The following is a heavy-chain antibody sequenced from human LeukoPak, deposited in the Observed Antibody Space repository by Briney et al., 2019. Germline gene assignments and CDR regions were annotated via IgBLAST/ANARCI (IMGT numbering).Heavy chain of an antibody. CDR2: IYHSGST. CDR3: ARLELGATSLVWFDP. V-gene: IGHV4-38-2*01. D-gene: IGHD1-26*01. Sequence: SETLSLTCAVSGYSISSGYYWGWIWQPPGKGLEWIGSIYHSGSTYYNPSLKSRVTISVDTSKNQFSLKLSSVTAADTAVYYCARLELGATSLVWFDPWGQGTLVTVSS. CDR1: GYSISSGYY. J-gene: IGHJ5*02.